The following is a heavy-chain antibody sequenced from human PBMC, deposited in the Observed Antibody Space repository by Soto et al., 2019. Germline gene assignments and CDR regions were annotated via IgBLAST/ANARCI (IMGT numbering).Heavy chain of an antibody. CDR2: INHSGST. CDR1: GGSFSGYY. J-gene: IGHJ4*02. CDR3: ARGRDDYEYFFDS. D-gene: IGHD5-12*01. V-gene: IGHV4-34*01. Sequence: TSETLSLTCAVYGGSFSGYYWSWIRQPPGKGLEWIGEINHSGSTNYNPSLKSRVTISVDTSKNQFSLKLSSVTAADTAVYYCARGRDDYEYFFDSWGQGTLVTVSS.